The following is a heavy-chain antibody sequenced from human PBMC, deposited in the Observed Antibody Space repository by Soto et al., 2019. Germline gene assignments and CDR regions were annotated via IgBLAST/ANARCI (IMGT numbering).Heavy chain of an antibody. CDR3: TTPLIDY. D-gene: IGHD3-22*01. CDR1: GFTFGDYA. CDR2: IRSKAYGGTT. J-gene: IGHJ4*02. Sequence: GGSLRLSCTASGFTFGDYAMSWVCQAPGKGLEWVGFIRSKAYGGTTEYAASVKGRFTISRDDSKSIAYLQMNGLKTEDTAVYYCTTPLIDYWGQGTLVTVSS. V-gene: IGHV3-49*04.